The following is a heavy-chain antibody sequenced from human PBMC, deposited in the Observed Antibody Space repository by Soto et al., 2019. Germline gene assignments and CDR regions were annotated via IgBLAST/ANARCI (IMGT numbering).Heavy chain of an antibody. V-gene: IGHV4-59*08. Sequence: SETLSLTCTVSGGSISSYYWSWIRQPPGKGLEWIGYVYYSGSTNYNPSLKSRVTISVDTSKNQFSLKLSSVTAADTAVYYCAGGDYYHSSGYYFYYYTMDGWGQGTTVTVSS. CDR2: VYYSGST. D-gene: IGHD3-22*01. J-gene: IGHJ6*02. CDR1: GGSISSYY. CDR3: AGGDYYHSSGYYFYYYTMDG.